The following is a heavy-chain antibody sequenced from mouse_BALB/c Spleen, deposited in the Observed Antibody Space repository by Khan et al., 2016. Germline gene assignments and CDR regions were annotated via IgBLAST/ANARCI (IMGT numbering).Heavy chain of an antibody. CDR3: ARRDDGGGAMDY. V-gene: IGHV2-6*02. CDR1: GFSLTSSG. CDR2: IWSDGST. D-gene: IGHD2-3*01. J-gene: IGHJ4*01. Sequence: QMQLKESGPGLVAPSQSLSITCTVSGFSLTSSGVHWVRQPPGKGLEWLVVIWSDGSTTYNSALKSRLSISNDNSKSQVFLKMNSLQTDDTAMYYCARRDDGGGAMDYWGQGTSVTVSS.